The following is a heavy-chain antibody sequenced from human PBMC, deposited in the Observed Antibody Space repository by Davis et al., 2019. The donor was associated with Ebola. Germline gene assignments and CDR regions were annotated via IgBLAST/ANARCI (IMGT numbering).Heavy chain of an antibody. J-gene: IGHJ4*02. Sequence: ASVKVSCKASGYTFTSYGISWVRQATGQGLEWMGWMNPNSGNTGYAQKFQGRVTMTRNTSISTAYMELSSLRSEDTAVYYCARGHRGYGGNPDYFDYWGQGTLVTVSS. CDR3: ARGHRGYGGNPDYFDY. CDR1: GYTFTSYG. D-gene: IGHD4-23*01. CDR2: MNPNSGNT. V-gene: IGHV1-8*02.